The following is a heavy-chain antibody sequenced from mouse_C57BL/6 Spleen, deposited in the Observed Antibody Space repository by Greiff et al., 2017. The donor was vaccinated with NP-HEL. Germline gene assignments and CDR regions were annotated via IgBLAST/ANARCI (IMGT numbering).Heavy chain of an antibody. CDR3: ARGSYYYGSSGFAY. Sequence: VQLQQSGAELVKPGASVKISCKASGYAFSSYWMNWVKQRPGKGLEWIGQIYPGDGDTNYNGKFKGKATLTADKSSSTAYMQLSSLTSEDSAVYFCARGSYYYGSSGFAYWGQGTLVTVSA. D-gene: IGHD1-1*01. J-gene: IGHJ3*01. V-gene: IGHV1-80*01. CDR2: IYPGDGDT. CDR1: GYAFSSYW.